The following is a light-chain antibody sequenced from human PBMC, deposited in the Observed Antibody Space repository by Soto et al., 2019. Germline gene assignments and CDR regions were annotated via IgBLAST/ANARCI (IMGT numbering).Light chain of an antibody. CDR3: QQSYSTTRM. Sequence: DIQMTQSPSSLSASVGDRVTITCRASQSISSYLNWYQQKPGKAPKLLIYAASSLQSGVPSRFSGSGSGTDFTLTINSLQPEDFATYYCQQSYSTTRMFGQGTKVDIK. V-gene: IGKV1-39*01. CDR2: AAS. CDR1: QSISSY. J-gene: IGKJ1*01.